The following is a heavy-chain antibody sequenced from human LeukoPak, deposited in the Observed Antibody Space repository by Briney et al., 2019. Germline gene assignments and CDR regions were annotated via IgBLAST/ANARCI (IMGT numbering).Heavy chain of an antibody. CDR1: GFTFSDYY. CDR2: ISSSGSTI. J-gene: IGHJ5*02. Sequence: GGSLRLSCAASGFTFSDYYMSWIRQAPGKGLEWVSYISSSGSTIYYADSVKGRFTISRDNAKNSLYLQMNSLRAEDTAVYYCAREGVLTPYNWFDPWGQGTLVTVSS. D-gene: IGHD4/OR15-4a*01. CDR3: AREGVLTPYNWFDP. V-gene: IGHV3-11*01.